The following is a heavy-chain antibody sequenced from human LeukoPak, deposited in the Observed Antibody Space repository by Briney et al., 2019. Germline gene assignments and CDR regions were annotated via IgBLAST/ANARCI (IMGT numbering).Heavy chain of an antibody. D-gene: IGHD6-19*01. V-gene: IGHV1-2*02. CDR2: INPNSGGT. Sequence: ASVKVSCKASGYTFTGYYMHWVRQAPGQGPEWMGWINPNSGGTNHAQKFQGRVTMTRDTSIRTAYMELSRLRSDDTAVYYCARGDQRQWLVHGVFDYWGQGTLVTVSS. CDR3: ARGDQRQWLVHGVFDY. J-gene: IGHJ4*02. CDR1: GYTFTGYY.